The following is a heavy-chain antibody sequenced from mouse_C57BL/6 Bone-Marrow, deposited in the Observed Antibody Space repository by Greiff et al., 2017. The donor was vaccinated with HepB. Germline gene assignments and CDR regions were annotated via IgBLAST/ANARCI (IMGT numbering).Heavy chain of an antibody. CDR2: IDPSDSYT. Sequence: VQLQQSGAELVMPGASVKLSCKASGYTFTSYWMHWVKQRPGQGLEWIGEIDPSDSYTNYNQKFKGKSTLTVDKSSSTAYMQLSSLTSEDSAVYYCARQRYYYGSSYDYFDYWGQGTTLTVSS. CDR3: ARQRYYYGSSYDYFDY. V-gene: IGHV1-69*01. D-gene: IGHD1-1*01. J-gene: IGHJ2*01. CDR1: GYTFTSYW.